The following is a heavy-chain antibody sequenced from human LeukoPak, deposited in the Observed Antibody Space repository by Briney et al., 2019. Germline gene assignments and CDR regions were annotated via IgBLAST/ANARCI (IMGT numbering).Heavy chain of an antibody. CDR3: ARRGRRGDSSGYPYFDY. J-gene: IGHJ4*02. D-gene: IGHD3-22*01. CDR2: IYYSEST. V-gene: IGHV4-39*01. Sequence: SETLSLTCTVSGGSISSSRYYWGWIRQPPGKGLEWIGSIYYSESTYYNPSLESRVTISVDTSKNQFSLKLSSVTAADTAVYYCARRGRRGDSSGYPYFDYWGQGTLVTVSS. CDR1: GGSISSSRYY.